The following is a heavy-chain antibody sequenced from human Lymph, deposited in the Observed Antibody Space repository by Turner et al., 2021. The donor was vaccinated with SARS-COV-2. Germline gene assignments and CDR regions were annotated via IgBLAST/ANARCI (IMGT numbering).Heavy chain of an antibody. CDR1: GGSVTSSSYY. CDR2: IYSSGST. Sequence: QVQLQESGPGLVKPSETLSLTCTVSGGSVTSSSYYWGWIRQHPGKGLEWIGNIYSSGSTYYNPSLKSRVTISVDTSKNQFSLKLSSVTAADTAVYYCARQGWLRGYFDYWSQGTLVTVSS. V-gene: IGHV4-39*01. J-gene: IGHJ4*02. CDR3: ARQGWLRGYFDY. D-gene: IGHD5-18*01.